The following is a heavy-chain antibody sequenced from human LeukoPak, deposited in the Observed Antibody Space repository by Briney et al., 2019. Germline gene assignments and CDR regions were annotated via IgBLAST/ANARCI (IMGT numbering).Heavy chain of an antibody. J-gene: IGHJ3*01. CDR3: ARDRDEYSYGHDAFRF. D-gene: IGHD5-18*01. V-gene: IGHV3-33*01. CDR2: IWFDGSNE. CDR1: GFIFSSYG. Sequence: GRSLRLSCAASGFIFSSYGMHWVRQAPGKGLEWVALIWFDGSNEYYVDSVKGRFTISRDNSQHTLYLQMTNLRPEDMAVYYCARDRDEYSYGHDAFRFWGQGTMVTVSS.